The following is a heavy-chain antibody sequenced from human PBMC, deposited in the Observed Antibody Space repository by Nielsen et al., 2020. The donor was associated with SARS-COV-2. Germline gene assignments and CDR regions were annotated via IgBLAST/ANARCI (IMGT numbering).Heavy chain of an antibody. Sequence: GGSLRLSCAASGFTFSSYGMHWVRQTPGKGLDWVTFISYDGSVKYYANSVKGRFTISTDMSKNTLYLEMNSLRPEDTAVYYCAREGLGSTYYMDVWGEGTTVSVSS. CDR3: AREGLGSTYYMDV. CDR1: GFTFSSYG. V-gene: IGHV3-30*03. CDR2: ISYDGSVK. D-gene: IGHD1-26*01. J-gene: IGHJ6*03.